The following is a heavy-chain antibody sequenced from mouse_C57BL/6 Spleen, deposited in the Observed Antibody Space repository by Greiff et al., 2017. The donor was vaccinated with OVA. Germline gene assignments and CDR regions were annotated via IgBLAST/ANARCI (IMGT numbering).Heavy chain of an antibody. D-gene: IGHD4-1*01. J-gene: IGHJ3*01. Sequence: VQLVESGAELARPGASVKMSCKASGYTFTSYTMHWVKQRPGQGLEWIGYINPSSGYTKYNQKFKDKATLTADKSSSTAYMQLSSLTSEDSAVYYCARLGPWFAYWGQGTLVTVSA. CDR3: ARLGPWFAY. CDR1: GYTFTSYT. V-gene: IGHV1-4*01. CDR2: INPSSGYT.